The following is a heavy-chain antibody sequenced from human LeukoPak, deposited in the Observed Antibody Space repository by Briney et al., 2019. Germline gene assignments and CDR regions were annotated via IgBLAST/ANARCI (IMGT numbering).Heavy chain of an antibody. V-gene: IGHV4-59*01. CDR1: GGSISSYY. J-gene: IGHJ3*02. CDR2: IYYSGST. CDR3: ARSGDSSGYDYDAFDI. Sequence: SETLSLTCTVSGGSISSYYWSWIRQPPGKGLEWIGYIYYSGSTNYNPPLKSRVTISVDMSKNQFSLNLSSVTAADTAVYYCARSGDSSGYDYDAFDIWGQGTMVTVSS. D-gene: IGHD3-22*01.